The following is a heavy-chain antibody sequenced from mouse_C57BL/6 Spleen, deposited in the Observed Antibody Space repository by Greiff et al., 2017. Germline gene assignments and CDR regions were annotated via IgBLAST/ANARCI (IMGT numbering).Heavy chain of an antibody. CDR3: TDYGNSLYYYAMDY. D-gene: IGHD2-1*01. CDR1: GFTFSNYW. Sequence: EVKVVESGGGLVQPGGSMKLSCVASGFTFSNYWMNWVRQSPEKGLEWVAQIRLKSDNYATHYAESVKGRFTISRDDSNSSVYLQMNNLRAEDTGIYYGTDYGNSLYYYAMDYWGQGTSVTVSS. CDR2: IRLKSDNYAT. J-gene: IGHJ4*01. V-gene: IGHV6-3*01.